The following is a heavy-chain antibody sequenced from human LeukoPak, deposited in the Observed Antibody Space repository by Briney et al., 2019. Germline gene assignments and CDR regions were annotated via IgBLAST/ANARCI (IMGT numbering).Heavy chain of an antibody. CDR2: IHPNDSDT. CDR1: GYKFTNYW. V-gene: IGHV5-51*01. D-gene: IGHD3-22*01. CDR3: ARQQYYYDSSGYYLDY. J-gene: IGHJ4*02. Sequence: GESLKISCKGSGYKFTNYWIGWVRQMPGTGLEWMGIIHPNDSDTRYSPSFQGQVTISADKSISTAYLQWSSLKASDTAMYYCARQQYYYDSSGYYLDYWGQGTLVTVSS.